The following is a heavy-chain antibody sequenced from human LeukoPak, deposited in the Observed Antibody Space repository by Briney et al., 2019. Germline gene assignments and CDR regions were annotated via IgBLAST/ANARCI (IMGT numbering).Heavy chain of an antibody. V-gene: IGHV3-21*01. CDR3: ARVSYYYGSGSQGSDY. Sequence: PGGSLRLSCAASGFTFSSYSMNWVRQAPGKGLEWGSSITSSSSYIYYADSVKVRFTISRDNAKNSLYLQMNSLRAEDTAVYYCARVSYYYGSGSQGSDYWGQGTLVTVSS. CDR2: ITSSSSYI. D-gene: IGHD3-10*01. J-gene: IGHJ4*02. CDR1: GFTFSSYS.